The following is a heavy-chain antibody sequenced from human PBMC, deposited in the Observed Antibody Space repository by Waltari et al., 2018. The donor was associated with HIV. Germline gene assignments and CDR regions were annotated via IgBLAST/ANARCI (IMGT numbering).Heavy chain of an antibody. V-gene: IGHV4-34*02. CDR2: VNHRGVT. J-gene: IGHJ4*02. CDR3: ARLNDTKVFYYPFYYFDF. Sequence: QVQLKQWGSTVLKPSETLSLTCSVYGESFNDYFWTWIRQAPGKTLEWVGGVNHRGVTYCSPPVRCRVKGRLTISFDTAQNQFSLKLKSLTAADSAMYFCARLNDTKVFYYPFYYFDFWSQGTLVTVS. D-gene: IGHD3-10*01. CDR1: GESFNDYF.